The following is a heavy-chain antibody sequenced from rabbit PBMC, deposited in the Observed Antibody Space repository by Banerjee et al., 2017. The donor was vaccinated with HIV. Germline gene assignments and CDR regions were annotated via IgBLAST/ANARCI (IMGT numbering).Heavy chain of an antibody. D-gene: IGHD4-1*01. J-gene: IGHJ4*01. CDR2: IYAGSSGST. V-gene: IGHV1S40*01. CDR1: GFSFNSSYY. CDR3: ARDLAGVVGWNFGL. Sequence: QQLEESGGGLVKPGASLTLTCTASGFSFNSSYYMCWVRQAPGKGLEWIACIYAGSSGSTYYASWAKGRFTISKTSSTTVTLQMTSLTAADTATYFCARDLAGVVGWNFGLWGPGTLVTVS.